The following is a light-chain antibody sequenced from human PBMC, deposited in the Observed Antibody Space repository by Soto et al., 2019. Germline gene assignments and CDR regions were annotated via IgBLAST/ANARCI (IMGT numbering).Light chain of an antibody. CDR1: QSVSSSY. CDR3: QQYGSAGYT. CDR2: GAS. J-gene: IGKJ2*01. V-gene: IGKV3-20*01. Sequence: EIVLTQSPGTLSLSPGERATLSCRASQSVSSSYLAWYQQKPGQAPRLLIYGASSRATGIPDRFSGSGSGTDCTLTISRLEPEDVAVYYCQQYGSAGYTFGQGTKLEIK.